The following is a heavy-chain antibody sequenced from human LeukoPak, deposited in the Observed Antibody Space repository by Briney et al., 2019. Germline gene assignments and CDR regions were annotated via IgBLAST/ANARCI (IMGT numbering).Heavy chain of an antibody. CDR2: IKQDGSEK. J-gene: IGHJ4*02. CDR3: ARGRAPGRAARPGGAYYFDY. D-gene: IGHD6-6*01. CDR1: GFTFSSYW. Sequence: GGSLRPSCAASGFTFSSYWMSWVRQAPGKGLEWVANIKQDGSEKYYVDSVKGRFTISRDNAKNSLYLQMNSLRAEDTAVYYCARGRAPGRAARPGGAYYFDYWGQGTLVTVSS. V-gene: IGHV3-7*01.